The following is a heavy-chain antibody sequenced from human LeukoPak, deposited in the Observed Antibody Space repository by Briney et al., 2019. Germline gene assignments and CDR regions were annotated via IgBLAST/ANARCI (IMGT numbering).Heavy chain of an antibody. J-gene: IGHJ3*02. CDR1: GYTFTSYY. CDR2: INPSGGST. D-gene: IGHD6-6*01. V-gene: IGHV1-46*01. CDR3: ARGEYSSSWVPRDAFDI. Sequence: GASVKVSCKASGYTFTSYYMHWARQAPGQGLEWMGIINPSGGSTSYAQKFQGRVTMTRDTSTSTVYMELSSLRSEDTAVYYCARGEYSSSWVPRDAFDIWGQGTMVTVSS.